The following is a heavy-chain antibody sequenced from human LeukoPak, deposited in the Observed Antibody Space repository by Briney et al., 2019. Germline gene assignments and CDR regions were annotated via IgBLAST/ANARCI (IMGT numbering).Heavy chain of an antibody. CDR3: ARDPGSPRGFFDL. V-gene: IGHV4-59*12. D-gene: IGHD2-15*01. CDR2: IHSSGST. CDR1: GGSISGYY. Sequence: PSETLSLTCGVSGGSISGYYWSWIRRPPEKGLEWIGYIHSSGSTNYSPSLKSRLTLSVDTSKNQFSLKLNSVTAADTAVYYCARDPGSPRGFFDLWGRGTLVTVSS. J-gene: IGHJ2*01.